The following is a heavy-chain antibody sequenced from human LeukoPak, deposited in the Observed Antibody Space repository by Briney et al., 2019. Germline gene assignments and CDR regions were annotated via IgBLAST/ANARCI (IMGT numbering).Heavy chain of an antibody. J-gene: IGHJ6*03. D-gene: IGHD2-2*01. CDR3: ARAPRPAASYYYYYYYMDV. Sequence: SETLSLTCTVSGGSISSGGYYWSWIRQHPGKGLEWIGYIYYSGSTYYNPSLKSRVTIPVDTSKNQFSLKLSSVTAADTAVYYCARAPRPAASYYYYYYYMDVWGKGTTVTVSS. V-gene: IGHV4-31*03. CDR1: GGSISSGGYY. CDR2: IYYSGST.